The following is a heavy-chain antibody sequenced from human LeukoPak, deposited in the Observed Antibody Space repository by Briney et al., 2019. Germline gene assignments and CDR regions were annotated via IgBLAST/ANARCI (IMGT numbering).Heavy chain of an antibody. V-gene: IGHV3-23*01. Sequence: GGSLRLSCVASGFIFDDYGMSWVRHVPGKGLEWVSSISGSGGSTYYADSVKGRFSISRDNSKNTLYLQVNSLRADDTAVYYCANSGLNRFEYWGQGALVTVSS. CDR2: ISGSGGST. J-gene: IGHJ4*02. D-gene: IGHD2-15*01. CDR1: GFIFDDYG. CDR3: ANSGLNRFEY.